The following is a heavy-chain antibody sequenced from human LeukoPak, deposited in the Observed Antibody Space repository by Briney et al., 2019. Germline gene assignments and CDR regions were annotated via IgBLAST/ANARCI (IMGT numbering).Heavy chain of an antibody. Sequence: SETLSLTCTVSGGSISSHYWSWIRQPPGKGLEWIGYIYYSGSTNYNPSLKSQVTISVDTSKNQFSLKLSSVTAADTAVYYCARDHCGGDCYFPDAFDIWGQGTMVTVSS. CDR2: IYYSGST. CDR1: GGSISSHY. V-gene: IGHV4-59*11. J-gene: IGHJ3*02. CDR3: ARDHCGGDCYFPDAFDI. D-gene: IGHD2-21*02.